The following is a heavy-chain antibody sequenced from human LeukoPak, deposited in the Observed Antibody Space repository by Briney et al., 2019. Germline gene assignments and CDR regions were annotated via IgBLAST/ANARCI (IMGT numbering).Heavy chain of an antibody. CDR1: GGSFSGYY. Sequence: SETLSLTCAVYGGSFSGYYWSWIRQPPGKGLEWIGEINHSGSTNYNPSLKSRVTISVDTSKNQFSLKLSSVTAADTAVYYCARAYDSSGYYYGGYYAYWGQGTLVTVSS. CDR3: ARAYDSSGYYYGGYYAY. D-gene: IGHD3-22*01. J-gene: IGHJ4*02. V-gene: IGHV4-34*01. CDR2: INHSGST.